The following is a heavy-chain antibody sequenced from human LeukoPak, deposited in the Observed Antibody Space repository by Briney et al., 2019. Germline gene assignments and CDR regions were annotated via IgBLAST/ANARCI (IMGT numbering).Heavy chain of an antibody. V-gene: IGHV3-48*03. CDR2: ISSSGSTI. D-gene: IGHD6-19*01. CDR3: ARAPIAVAGLDY. CDR1: GFTFSSYE. Sequence: GGSLRLSCAASGFTFSSYEMNWVPQAPGKGLEWVSYISSSGSTIYYADSVKGRFTISRDNAKNSLYLQMNSLRAEDTAVYYCARAPIAVAGLDYWGQGTLVTVSS. J-gene: IGHJ4*02.